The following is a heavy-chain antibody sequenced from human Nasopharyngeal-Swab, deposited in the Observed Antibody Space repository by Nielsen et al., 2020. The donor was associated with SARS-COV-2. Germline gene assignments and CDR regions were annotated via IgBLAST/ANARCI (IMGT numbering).Heavy chain of an antibody. D-gene: IGHD5-24*01. CDR3: ARHERRWLQLRTSWFDP. CDR1: GGSISSSSYY. Sequence: SETLSLTCTVSGGSISSSSYYWGWIRQPPGKGLEWIGSIYYSGSTYYNPSLKSRVTISVDTSKNQFSLKLSSVTAADTAVYYCARHERRWLQLRTSWFDPWGQGTLVTVSS. CDR2: IYYSGST. J-gene: IGHJ5*02. V-gene: IGHV4-39*01.